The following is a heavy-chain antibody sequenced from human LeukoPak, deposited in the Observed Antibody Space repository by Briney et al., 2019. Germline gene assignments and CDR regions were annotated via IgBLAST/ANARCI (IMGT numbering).Heavy chain of an antibody. CDR2: ISGSGGST. J-gene: IGHJ4*02. CDR1: GFTFSSYA. V-gene: IGHV3-23*01. Sequence: GGSLRLPCAASGFTFSSYAMSWVRQAPGKGLEWVSAISGSGGSTYYADSVKGRFTVSRDNSKNTLYLQMNSLRAEDTAVYYCAKRYIAVAGLPLTDWGQGTLVTVSS. CDR3: AKRYIAVAGLPLTD. D-gene: IGHD6-19*01.